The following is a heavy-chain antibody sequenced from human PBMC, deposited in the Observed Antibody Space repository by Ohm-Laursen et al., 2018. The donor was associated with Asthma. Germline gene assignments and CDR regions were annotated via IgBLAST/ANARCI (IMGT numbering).Heavy chain of an antibody. J-gene: IGHJ4*02. Sequence: SLRLSCAASGFTFSRYCMHWVRQAPGKGLEWVAVISYDGSNKYYADSVKGRFTISRDNSKNTLYLQMNSLRAEDTAVYYCARDRAHFDYWGQGTLVTVSS. CDR3: ARDRAHFDY. CDR1: GFTFSRYC. CDR2: ISYDGSNK. V-gene: IGHV3-30*03.